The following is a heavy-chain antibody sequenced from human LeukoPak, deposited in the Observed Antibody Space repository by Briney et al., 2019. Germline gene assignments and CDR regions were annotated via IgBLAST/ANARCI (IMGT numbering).Heavy chain of an antibody. J-gene: IGHJ4*02. CDR2: ISGSGDTT. CDR3: AKGLWHSISAGDY. V-gene: IGHV3-23*01. D-gene: IGHD1-14*01. Sequence: PGGSLRLSCTASGFTFNTYAMNWVRQPPGKGLEWVSAISGSGDTTKCADSLKGRFTISRDNSKNTLYLQMDSLRAEDTAIYYCAKGLWHSISAGDYWGQGTLVTVSS. CDR1: GFTFNTYA.